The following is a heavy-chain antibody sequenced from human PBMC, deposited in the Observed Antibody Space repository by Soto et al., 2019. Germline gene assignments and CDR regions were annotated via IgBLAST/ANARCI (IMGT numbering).Heavy chain of an antibody. Sequence: YWTWIRQDPGKGLEWIAYIYSSGVTYYNPSLKSLVTIAVDTSKNQFSLKLSSVTAADTAVYYCARDLGGRVSGRFDPWGQGNLVTVSS. J-gene: IGHJ5*02. D-gene: IGHD3-10*01. CDR1: Y. CDR2: IYSSGVT. CDR3: ARDLGGRVSGRFDP. V-gene: IGHV4-31*01.